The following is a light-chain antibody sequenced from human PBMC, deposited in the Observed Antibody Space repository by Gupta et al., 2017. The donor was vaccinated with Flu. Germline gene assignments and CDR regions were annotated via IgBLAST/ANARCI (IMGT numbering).Light chain of an antibody. Sequence: QSLLHSNGYNYLDWYVQKPGQSPQLLICLGSNRASGVPDRFSGSGSGTDFTLKISRVEAEDVGVYYCMQALQTPITFARGTRLEIK. CDR3: MQALQTPIT. CDR1: QSLLHSNGYNY. V-gene: IGKV2-28*01. J-gene: IGKJ5*01. CDR2: LGS.